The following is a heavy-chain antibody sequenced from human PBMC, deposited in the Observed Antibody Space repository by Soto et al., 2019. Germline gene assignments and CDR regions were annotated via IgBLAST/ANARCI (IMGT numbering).Heavy chain of an antibody. Sequence: EVQLLESGGGSVQPGGSLRLSCAASGFTFSSYAMTWVRQAPGKGLEWVSAIRGSGAYTYYATSVKGRVTIYRDNSKNTRYLNLKSLSDEDTAVYYCAKYVCSSTSCQCDYWGQGSRVTVAS. CDR2: IRGSGAYT. D-gene: IGHD2-2*01. CDR1: GFTFSSYA. J-gene: IGHJ4*02. V-gene: IGHV3-23*01. CDR3: AKYVCSSTSCQCDY.